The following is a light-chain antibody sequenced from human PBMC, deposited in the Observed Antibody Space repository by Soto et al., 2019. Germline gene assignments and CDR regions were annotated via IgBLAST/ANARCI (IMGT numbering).Light chain of an antibody. CDR3: QRGSTWPQ. CDR1: QSISQS. V-gene: IGKV3-11*01. J-gene: IGKJ4*02. CDR2: EAS. Sequence: EIVLTQSPATLSLSPGERATLSCRASQSISQSLAWYQQSPGQAPRLLIYEASRRATGIPARFSGGGSGTDFTLIISNLEPEDFALYYCQRGSTWPQFGGGTKVEIK.